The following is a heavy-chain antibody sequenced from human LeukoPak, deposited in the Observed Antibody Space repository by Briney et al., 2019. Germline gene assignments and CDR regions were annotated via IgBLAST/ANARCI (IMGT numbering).Heavy chain of an antibody. J-gene: IGHJ2*01. CDR2: IYYSGST. CDR3: ARRLVPWYFDL. CDR1: GGSISSYY. Sequence: SEILSLTCTVSGGSISSYYWSWIRQPPGKGLEWIGYIYYSGSTNYNPSLKSRVTISVDTSKNQFSLKLSSVTAADTAVYYCARRLVPWYFDLWGRGTLVTVSS. V-gene: IGHV4-59*08. D-gene: IGHD4/OR15-4a*01.